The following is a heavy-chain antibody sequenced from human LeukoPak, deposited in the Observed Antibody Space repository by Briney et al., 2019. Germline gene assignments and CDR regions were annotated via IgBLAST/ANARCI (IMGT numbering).Heavy chain of an antibody. CDR3: ARDPLGGLWFGDRNAEWYFDL. CDR1: GYTFTGYY. V-gene: IGHV1-2*02. Sequence: ASVKVSCKASGYTFTGYYMHWVRQAPGQGLEWMGWINPNSGGTNYALKFQGRVTMTRDTSISTAYMELSRLRSDDTAVYYCARDPLGGLWFGDRNAEWYFDLWGRGTLVTVSS. J-gene: IGHJ2*01. CDR2: INPNSGGT. D-gene: IGHD3-10*01.